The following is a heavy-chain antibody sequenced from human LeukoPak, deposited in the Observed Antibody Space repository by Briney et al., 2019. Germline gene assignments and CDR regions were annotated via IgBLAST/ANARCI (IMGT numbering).Heavy chain of an antibody. J-gene: IGHJ6*03. D-gene: IGHD6-6*01. CDR1: GGTFSSYA. CDR3: ARGEGRQLANYYMDV. CDR2: IIPIFGTA. Sequence: SVKVSCKASGGTFSSYAISWVRQAPGQGLEWMGGIIPIFGTANYAQKFQGRVTITADESTSTAYMELSSLRSEHTAVYYCARGEGRQLANYYMDVWGKGTTVTVSS. V-gene: IGHV1-69*01.